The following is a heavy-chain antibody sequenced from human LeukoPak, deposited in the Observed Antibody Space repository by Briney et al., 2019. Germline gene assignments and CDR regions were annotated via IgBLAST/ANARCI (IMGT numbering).Heavy chain of an antibody. CDR1: GYTFTGYY. D-gene: IGHD3-10*01. J-gene: IGHJ4*02. CDR2: INPNSGGT. CDR3: ARDGGGMVRGVIIAGGVDY. V-gene: IGHV1-2*02. Sequence: ASVKVSCKASGYTFTGYYMHWVRQAPGQGLEWMGWINPNSGGTNFAQKFQGRVTMTRDTSISTAYMELYSLRSDGTAVYYCARDGGGMVRGVIIAGGVDYWGQGTLVTVSS.